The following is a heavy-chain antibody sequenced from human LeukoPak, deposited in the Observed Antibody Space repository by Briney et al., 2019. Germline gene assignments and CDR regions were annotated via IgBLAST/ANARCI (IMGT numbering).Heavy chain of an antibody. CDR1: GFTFSSYS. CDR2: ISSSSSYI. CDR3: ARGIAAAGTNWFDP. V-gene: IGHV3-21*01. J-gene: IGHJ5*02. D-gene: IGHD6-13*01. Sequence: GGSLRLSCAASGFTFSSYSMNWVRQAPGKGLEWVSSISSSSSYIYYADSVKGRFTVSRDNAKNSLYLQMNSLRAEDTAVYYCARGIAAAGTNWFDPWGQGTLVTVSS.